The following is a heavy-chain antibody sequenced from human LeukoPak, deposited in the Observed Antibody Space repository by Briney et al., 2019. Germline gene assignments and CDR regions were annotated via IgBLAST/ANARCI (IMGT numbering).Heavy chain of an antibody. Sequence: SETLSLTCTVSGGSISSSSYYWGWIRQPPGKGLEWIGSIYYSGSTYYNPSLKSRVTISVDTSKNQFSLKLSSVTAADTAVYYCARVSILWFGLDNWFDPWGQGTLVTVSS. CDR3: ARVSILWFGLDNWFDP. V-gene: IGHV4-39*07. D-gene: IGHD3-10*01. CDR2: IYYSGST. J-gene: IGHJ5*02. CDR1: GGSISSSSYY.